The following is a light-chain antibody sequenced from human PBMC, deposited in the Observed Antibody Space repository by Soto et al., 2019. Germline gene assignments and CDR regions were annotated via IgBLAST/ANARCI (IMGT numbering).Light chain of an antibody. CDR2: DSS. CDR3: QQSGNGPAYT. Sequence: EIVLTQSPATLSLSPGERATLSCRASQSVSSYLAWYQQKPGQAPRLLIYDSSNRATGIPARFSGSGSGTDFTLTISSLEPEDFAVYYCQQSGNGPAYTFGQGTKLEIK. J-gene: IGKJ2*01. CDR1: QSVSSY. V-gene: IGKV3-11*01.